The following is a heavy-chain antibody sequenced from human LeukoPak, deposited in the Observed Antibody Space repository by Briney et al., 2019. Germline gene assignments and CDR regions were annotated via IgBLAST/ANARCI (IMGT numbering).Heavy chain of an antibody. V-gene: IGHV1-8*02. J-gene: IGHJ3*02. CDR2: MNPNSGNT. D-gene: IGHD7-27*01. CDR1: GGTFSSYA. Sequence: ASVKVSCKASGGTFSSYAISWVRQAPGQGVEWMGWMNPNSGNTGYAQKFQGRVTMTRNTSISTAYMELSSLRSEDTAVYYCAGLPSGLGAFDIWGQGTMVTVSS. CDR3: AGLPSGLGAFDI.